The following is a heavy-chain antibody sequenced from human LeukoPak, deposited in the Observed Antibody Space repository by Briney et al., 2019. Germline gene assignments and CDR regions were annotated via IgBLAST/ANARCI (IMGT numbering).Heavy chain of an antibody. J-gene: IGHJ4*02. Sequence: SVTVSCKASGFTFTSSAMQWVRQARGQRLEWIGWIVVGRGNTNYAQKFQERVTITRDMSTSTAYMELSSLRSEDTAVYYCAAGWVCSGGSCYYYFDYWGQGTLVTVSS. CDR2: IVVGRGNT. CDR3: AAGWVCSGGSCYYYFDY. V-gene: IGHV1-58*02. CDR1: GFTFTSSA. D-gene: IGHD2-15*01.